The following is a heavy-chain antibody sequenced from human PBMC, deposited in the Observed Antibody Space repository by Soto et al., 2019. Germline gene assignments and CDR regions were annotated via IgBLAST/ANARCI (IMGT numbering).Heavy chain of an antibody. Sequence: QVQLQESGPGLVKPSQTLSLTCTVSGGSISSGGYYWSWIRQHPGKGLEWIGYIYYSGSTYYNPSLKIRVTISVDTSKNQFSLKLSSVTASDTAVYYCARAKKGIAAAENWFDPWGQGTLVTVSS. CDR3: ARAKKGIAAAENWFDP. CDR2: IYYSGST. J-gene: IGHJ5*02. D-gene: IGHD6-13*01. CDR1: GGSISSGGYY. V-gene: IGHV4-31*03.